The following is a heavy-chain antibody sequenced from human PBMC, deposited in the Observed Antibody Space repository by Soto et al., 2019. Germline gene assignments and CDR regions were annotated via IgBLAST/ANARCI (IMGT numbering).Heavy chain of an antibody. CDR2: TYYRSKWYN. Sequence: QTLSLTCAISGDSVSCKAVSWHWVRQSPSRGLEWLGKTYYRSKWYNDYGVSVKSRIAINPDTSKNQFSLHLNSVTPDDTAVYYCERSSQYSLCCWGQGTVVTVSS. CDR1: GDSVSCKAVS. J-gene: IGHJ3*01. V-gene: IGHV6-1*01. D-gene: IGHD3-10*02. CDR3: ERSSQYSLCC.